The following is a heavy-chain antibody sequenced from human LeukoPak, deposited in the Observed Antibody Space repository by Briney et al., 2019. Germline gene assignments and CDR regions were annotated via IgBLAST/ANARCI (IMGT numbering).Heavy chain of an antibody. D-gene: IGHD4-23*01. CDR1: GGSISSYY. J-gene: IGHJ6*02. CDR2: IYYSGST. V-gene: IGHV4-59*01. CDR3: ARGGDYGGNRGYYYYGMDV. Sequence: SETLSLTCTVSGGSISSYYWSWIRQPPRQGLEWIGNIYYSGSTNYNPSLKSRVTISVATSKNQFSLKLSSVTAADTAVCYCARGGDYGGNRGYYYYGMDVWGQGTTVTVSS.